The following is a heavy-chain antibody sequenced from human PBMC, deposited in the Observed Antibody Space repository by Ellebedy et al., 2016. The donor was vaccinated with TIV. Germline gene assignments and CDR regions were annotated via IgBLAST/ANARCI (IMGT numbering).Heavy chain of an antibody. J-gene: IGHJ4*02. CDR2: INPNVGST. V-gene: IGHV1-46*04. CDR1: GYTFTSYF. D-gene: IGHD6-19*01. CDR3: ARARSNGWLHTPDY. Sequence: AASVKVSCKASGYTFTSYFMPWVRHAPGQGLEWMEIINPNVGSTTYAQKLQGRVTMTRDTSTSTVYMELSSLRSEDTAVYYCARARSNGWLHTPDYWGQGTLVTVSS.